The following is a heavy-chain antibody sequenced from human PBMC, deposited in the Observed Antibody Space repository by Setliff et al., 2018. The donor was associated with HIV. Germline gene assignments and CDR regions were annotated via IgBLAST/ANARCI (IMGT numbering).Heavy chain of an antibody. J-gene: IGHJ4*02. V-gene: IGHV4-59*08. CDR1: GGSISSYY. CDR3: ARTYSSSWYLDY. D-gene: IGHD6-13*01. CDR2: IYYSGST. Sequence: SETLSLTCTVSGGSISSYYWSWIRQPPGKGLEWIGYIYYSGSTNYNPSLKSRVTISVDTSKNQFSLKLSSVTAADTAVYYCARTYSSSWYLDYWGQGAPVTVSS.